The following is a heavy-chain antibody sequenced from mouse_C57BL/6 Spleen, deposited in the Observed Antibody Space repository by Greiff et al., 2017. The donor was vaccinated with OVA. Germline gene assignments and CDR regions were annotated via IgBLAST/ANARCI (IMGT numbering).Heavy chain of an antibody. J-gene: IGHJ4*01. Sequence: VQLKESGPELVKPGASVKISCKASGYSFTGYYMNWVKQSPEKSLEWIGEINPSTGGTTYNQKFKAKATLTVDKSSSTAYMQLKRLTSEDSAVYYGARWGGDGYYEDAMDYWGQGTSVTVSS. CDR1: GYSFTGYY. V-gene: IGHV1-42*01. CDR3: ARWGGDGYYEDAMDY. CDR2: INPSTGGT. D-gene: IGHD2-3*01.